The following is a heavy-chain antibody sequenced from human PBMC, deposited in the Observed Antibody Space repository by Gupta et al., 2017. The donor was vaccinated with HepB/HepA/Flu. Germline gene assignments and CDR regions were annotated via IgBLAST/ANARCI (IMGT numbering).Heavy chain of an antibody. Sequence: EVQLVESGGGVVRPGGSLRLSCAACGFTFDDYGMSWVRQAPGKGLEWVAGINWNGGSTGYADSGKGRFTISRDNAKNSLYLQMNSLRAEDTALYYCARSDCSGGSCYYAFDIWGQGTMVTVSS. CDR3: ARSDCSGGSCYYAFDI. CDR2: INWNGGST. D-gene: IGHD2-15*01. J-gene: IGHJ3*02. CDR1: GFTFDDYG. V-gene: IGHV3-20*04.